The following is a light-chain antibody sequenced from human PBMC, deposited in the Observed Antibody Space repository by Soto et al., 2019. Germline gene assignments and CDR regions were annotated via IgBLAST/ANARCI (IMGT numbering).Light chain of an antibody. J-gene: IGKJ2*01. CDR2: GAS. Sequence: EIVLTQSPGTMSLSPGERATLSCRASQSVSSSYLAWYQQKPGQAPRLLIYGASSRATGTPDRFSGSGSGTDFTLTISRLEPEDFSVYYCQQYGGSSLYTFGQGTKLEIK. V-gene: IGKV3-20*01. CDR1: QSVSSSY. CDR3: QQYGGSSLYT.